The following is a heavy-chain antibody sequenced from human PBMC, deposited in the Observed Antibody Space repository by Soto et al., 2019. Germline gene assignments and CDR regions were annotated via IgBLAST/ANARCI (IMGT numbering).Heavy chain of an antibody. CDR1: GGTFSSYA. CDR2: IIPIFGTA. CDR3: ARGSSGAVAGWGEDYYYYGMDV. D-gene: IGHD6-19*01. Sequence: QVQLVQSGAEVKKPGSSVKVSCKASGGTFSSYAISWVRQAPGQGLEWMGGIIPIFGTANYAQKFQGRVTSAADESTSTAYMELSSPRSEDTAVYYCARGSSGAVAGWGEDYYYYGMDVWGQGTTVTVSS. V-gene: IGHV1-69*12. J-gene: IGHJ6*02.